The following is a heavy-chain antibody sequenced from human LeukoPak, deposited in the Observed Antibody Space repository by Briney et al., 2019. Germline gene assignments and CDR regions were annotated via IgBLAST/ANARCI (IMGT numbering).Heavy chain of an antibody. CDR3: ARGKGGSYET. V-gene: IGHV4-34*01. CDR1: GGSFSGYY. Sequence: SETLSLTCAVYGGSFSGYYWSWIRQPPGKGLEWIGEINHSGSTDYNPSLKSRVTISVDTSKNQFSLKLSSVTAADTAVYYCARGKGGSYETWGQGTLVTVSS. CDR2: INHSGST. J-gene: IGHJ4*02. D-gene: IGHD1-26*01.